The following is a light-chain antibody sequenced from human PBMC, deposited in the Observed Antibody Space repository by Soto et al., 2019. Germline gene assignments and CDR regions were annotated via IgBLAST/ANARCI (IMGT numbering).Light chain of an antibody. J-gene: IGLJ1*01. V-gene: IGLV2-14*01. Sequence: QSVLTQPASVSGSPGQSITISCTGTSSDFGDYNYVSWYQQRPGKAPKLMIYDVTNRPSGVSNRFSGSKSGSTASLTISGFQAEDEADYYCSSYASSSTIYVFGTGTKVTVL. CDR2: DVT. CDR1: SSDFGDYNY. CDR3: SSYASSSTIYV.